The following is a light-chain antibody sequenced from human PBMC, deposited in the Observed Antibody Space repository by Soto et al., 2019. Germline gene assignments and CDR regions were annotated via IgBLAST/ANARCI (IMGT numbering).Light chain of an antibody. CDR2: DAS. CDR3: QQYNSYSLT. J-gene: IGKJ4*01. CDR1: QSISSW. V-gene: IGKV1-5*01. Sequence: DIQMTQSPSTLSASVGDKVTITCRASQSISSWLAWYQQKPGKAPKLLIYDASSLESGVPSRFSGSGSGTEFTLTISSLQPDDFETYYCQQYNSYSLTIGGGTKVEIK.